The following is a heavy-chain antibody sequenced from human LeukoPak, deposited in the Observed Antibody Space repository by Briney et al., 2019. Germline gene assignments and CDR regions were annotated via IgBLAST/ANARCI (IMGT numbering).Heavy chain of an antibody. V-gene: IGHV1-69*13. CDR3: ARGPYYYGSGNYYISY. D-gene: IGHD3-10*01. J-gene: IGHJ4*02. CDR1: GGTFSSYA. Sequence: ASVKVSCTASGGTFSSYAISWVRQAPGQGLEWMGGIIPIFGTANYAQKFQGRVTITADESTSTAYMELSSLRSEDTAVYYCARGPYYYGSGNYYISYWGQGTLVTVSS. CDR2: IIPIFGTA.